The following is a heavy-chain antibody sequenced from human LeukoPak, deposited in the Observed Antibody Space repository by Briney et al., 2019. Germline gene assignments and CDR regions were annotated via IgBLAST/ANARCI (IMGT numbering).Heavy chain of an antibody. D-gene: IGHD6-19*01. CDR3: AKKSGDSSGWFVDS. CDR1: GFTFNNYG. Sequence: TGKSLRLSRAASGFTFNNYGMHWVRQAPGKGLEWVAVISYDGSNKYYVDSVKGRFTISRDNSKNTLYLQMNSLRAEDTAVYYCAKKSGDSSGWFVDSWGQGTLVTVSS. CDR2: ISYDGSNK. J-gene: IGHJ4*02. V-gene: IGHV3-30*18.